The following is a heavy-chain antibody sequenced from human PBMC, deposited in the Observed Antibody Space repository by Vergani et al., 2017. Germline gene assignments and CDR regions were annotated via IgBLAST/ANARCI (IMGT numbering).Heavy chain of an antibody. V-gene: IGHV4-39*07. CDR1: GGSISSTTYY. J-gene: IGHJ5*02. Sequence: QVQLQESGPGLVKPSETLSLTCTVSGGSISSTTYYWAWIRQPPGKGLEWIGSVYYGVSTNYNPSLKSRVTISIDTSKNQFSLQLNSVTAADTAVYYCARGRGVYASGKRWFDPWGQGALVTVSS. D-gene: IGHD3-10*01. CDR3: ARGRGVYASGKRWFDP. CDR2: VYYGVST.